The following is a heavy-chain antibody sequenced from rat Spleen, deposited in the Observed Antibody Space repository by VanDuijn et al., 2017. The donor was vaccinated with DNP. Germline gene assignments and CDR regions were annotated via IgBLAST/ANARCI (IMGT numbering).Heavy chain of an antibody. J-gene: IGHJ2*01. Sequence: VQLQESGPGLVKPSQSLSLTCSVTGSSITSTYWGWTRKFQGNKIDWMGYISYRVSTSYNPSLKSRISITRDTSKNQFFLQLNSVTTEDTATYYCERMNGGRVDYWGQGVMVTVSS. V-gene: IGHV3-1*01. D-gene: IGHD1-11*01. CDR1: GSSITSTY. CDR2: ISYRVST. CDR3: ERMNGGRVDY.